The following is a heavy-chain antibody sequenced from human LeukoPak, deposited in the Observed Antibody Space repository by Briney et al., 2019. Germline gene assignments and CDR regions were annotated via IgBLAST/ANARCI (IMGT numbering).Heavy chain of an antibody. J-gene: IGHJ4*02. D-gene: IGHD2-21*01. CDR3: AKDPHKTPPVDY. V-gene: IGHV3-30*02. Sequence: GGSLRLSCATSGFSFSNFGMHWVRQAPGKGLEWVAFIRYDGSNKYYADSVKGRFTISRDNSKNTLYLQMNSLRAEDTAVYYCAKDPHKTPPVDYWGQGTLVTVSS. CDR1: GFSFSNFG. CDR2: IRYDGSNK.